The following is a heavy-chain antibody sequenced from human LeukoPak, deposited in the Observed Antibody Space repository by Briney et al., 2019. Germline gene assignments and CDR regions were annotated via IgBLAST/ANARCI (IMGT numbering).Heavy chain of an antibody. J-gene: IGHJ6*03. Sequence: GGSLRLSCEASGYVSTFGNFALSWVRQAPGRGLEWVSGISGSGYYTYYADSVKGRFTISRDNSKNTLYIEMNSLRAEDTAVYYCAKDGSWGDYYFYFYIDVWGKGTTVTVSS. V-gene: IGHV3-23*01. CDR2: ISGSGYYT. D-gene: IGHD3-16*01. CDR1: GYVSTFGNFA. CDR3: AKDGSWGDYYFYFYIDV.